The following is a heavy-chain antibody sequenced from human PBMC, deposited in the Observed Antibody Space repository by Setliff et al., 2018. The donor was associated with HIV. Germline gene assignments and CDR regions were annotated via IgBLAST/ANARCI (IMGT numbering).Heavy chain of an antibody. J-gene: IGHJ4*02. V-gene: IGHV4-34*01. CDR3: ARGFAFGGVIVIPYYCDY. D-gene: IGHD3-16*02. CDR1: GGSFSGYY. Sequence: SETLSLTCAVYGGSFSGYYWSWLRQPPGKGLEWIGEINSSGSINDNPSLKSRVTISVDTSKNQCSLKLNSVTAADTAVYYCARGFAFGGVIVIPYYCDYWGQGTLVTVSS. CDR2: INSSGSI.